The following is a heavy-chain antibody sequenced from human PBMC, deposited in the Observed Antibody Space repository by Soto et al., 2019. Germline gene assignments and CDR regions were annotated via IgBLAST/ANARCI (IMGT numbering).Heavy chain of an antibody. CDR1: GGSISSGDYY. V-gene: IGHV4-30-4*02. J-gene: IGHJ5*01. CDR3: ARRDRSGCSYWLDS. D-gene: IGHD3-22*01. Sequence: PSETLSLTCTVSGGSISSGDYYWSWIRKHPGKGLEWIGTIYFSGTTYYNPSLKSRVTISVDTSKNQLSLNLRSVTAADTAVYYWARRDRSGCSYWLDSWGQGTLVTVSS. CDR2: IYFSGTT.